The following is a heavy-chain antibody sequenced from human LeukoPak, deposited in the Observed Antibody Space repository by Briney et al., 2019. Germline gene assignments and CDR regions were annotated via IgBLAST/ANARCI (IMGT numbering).Heavy chain of an antibody. CDR2: IYTSGRT. J-gene: IGHJ3*02. CDR1: GGSITSYY. V-gene: IGHV4-4*07. CDR3: SRARYAFDI. Sequence: SETLSLTCTVSGGSITSYYLSWVRQSAGHGLEWIGRIYTSGRTNYHPSLQRRITMSADTSTNQISMKLRTLTAAATAALYCSRARYAFDIWGQGTMVTVSS.